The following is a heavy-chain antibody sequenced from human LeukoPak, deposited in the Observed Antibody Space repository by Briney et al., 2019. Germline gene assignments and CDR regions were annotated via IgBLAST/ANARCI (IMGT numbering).Heavy chain of an antibody. V-gene: IGHV3-23*01. Sequence: GGSLRLSCAASGFTFSGHGMSWVRQAPGKGLEWISGITGSGGTTYYARSLRGRFTTSRDNSKNMFYLQMKSLRDEDTAVYYCAKSVTADYSYYMDVWGKGATVTVSS. CDR3: AKSVTADYSYYMDV. D-gene: IGHD2-21*02. CDR2: ITGSGGTT. J-gene: IGHJ6*03. CDR1: GFTFSGHG.